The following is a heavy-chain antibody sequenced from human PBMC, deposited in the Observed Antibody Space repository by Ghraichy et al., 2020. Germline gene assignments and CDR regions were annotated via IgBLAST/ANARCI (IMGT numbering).Heavy chain of an antibody. D-gene: IGHD6-6*01. CDR1: GGAISSTNYY. Sequence: SQTLSLTCTVSGGAISSTNYYWGWIRQPPGRGLEWIASIYYSGSTYYNPSLQDRVTLSVDTSENHFSLKLNSVTAADTAVYYCARHGGYSSSSWYYFDYWGQGTLVTVSS. CDR3: ARHGGYSSSSWYYFDY. V-gene: IGHV4-39*01. J-gene: IGHJ4*02. CDR2: IYYSGST.